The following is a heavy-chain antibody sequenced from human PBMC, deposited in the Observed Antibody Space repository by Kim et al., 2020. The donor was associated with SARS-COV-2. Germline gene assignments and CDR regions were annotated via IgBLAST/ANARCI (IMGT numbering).Heavy chain of an antibody. CDR1: GFTFSSYS. J-gene: IGHJ6*04. Sequence: GGSLRLFCAASGFTFSSYSMNWVRQAPGKGLEWVSSISSSSSYIYYADSVKGRFTISRDNAKNSLYLQMNSLRAEDTAVYYCARGVERWLQLVYYGMAVWGEGSTVTVSS. CDR2: ISSSSSYI. D-gene: IGHD5-12*01. V-gene: IGHV3-21*01. CDR3: ARGVERWLQLVYYGMAV.